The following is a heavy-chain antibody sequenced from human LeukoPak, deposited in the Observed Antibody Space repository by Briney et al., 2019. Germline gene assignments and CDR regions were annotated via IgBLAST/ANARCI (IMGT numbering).Heavy chain of an antibody. D-gene: IGHD1-1*01. Sequence: GGSLRLSCAASGFAFSTYWMHWVRQAPGKGLVWVSRINSDGSSTNYADSVKGRFTISRDNSKSTVYLQMNSLSAEDTAIYYCSKGQELDDGILESWGRGTLVTVSS. CDR2: INSDGSST. V-gene: IGHV3-74*01. CDR3: SKGQELDDGILES. J-gene: IGHJ4*02. CDR1: GFAFSTYW.